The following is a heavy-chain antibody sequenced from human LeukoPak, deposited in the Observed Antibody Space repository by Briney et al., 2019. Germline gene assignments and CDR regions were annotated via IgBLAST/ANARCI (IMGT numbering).Heavy chain of an antibody. CDR3: ARGLGYQLPDEDAFDI. Sequence: GGSLRLSCAASGFIVSDNYVTWVRQAPGKGLEWVSVIYPVGTYYAESVKGRFSISRDNSKNTVFLQMNSLRADDTAVYYCARGLGYQLPDEDAFDIWGQGTMVTVSS. J-gene: IGHJ3*02. V-gene: IGHV3-53*01. CDR1: GFIVSDNY. D-gene: IGHD2-2*01. CDR2: IYPVGT.